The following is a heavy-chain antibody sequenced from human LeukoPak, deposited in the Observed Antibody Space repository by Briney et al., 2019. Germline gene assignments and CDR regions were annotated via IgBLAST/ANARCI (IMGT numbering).Heavy chain of an antibody. CDR3: ARDKSLFYDFGQMNWFDP. Sequence: SVKVSCKASGGTFHSYAISWVRQAPGQGLEWMGGIIPIFGTANYAQKFQGRVTITADESTRTAYMELSSLRSEDTAVYYCARDKSLFYDFGQMNWFDPWGQGTLVTVSS. J-gene: IGHJ5*02. CDR1: GGTFHSYA. CDR2: IIPIFGTA. D-gene: IGHD3-3*01. V-gene: IGHV1-69*01.